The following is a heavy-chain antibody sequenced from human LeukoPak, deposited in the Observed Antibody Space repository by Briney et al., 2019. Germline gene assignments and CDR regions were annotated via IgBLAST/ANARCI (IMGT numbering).Heavy chain of an antibody. V-gene: IGHV3-7*01. CDR2: INEDGSGK. CDR1: GFTFSNYW. CDR3: ARGRSIAN. Sequence: GGSLRLSCAASGFTFSNYWMSWVRQAPGKGLEWVANINEDGSGKYSVDSVKGRFTISGDNARNSLYLQMNSVRVEDTALYFCARGRSIANWGQGTLVTVSS. J-gene: IGHJ4*02.